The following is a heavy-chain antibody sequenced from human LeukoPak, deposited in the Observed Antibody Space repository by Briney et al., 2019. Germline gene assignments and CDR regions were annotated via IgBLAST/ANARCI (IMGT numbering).Heavy chain of an antibody. CDR3: VKMAGWFDP. D-gene: IGHD5-24*01. Sequence: SETLSLTCTVSGDSASSGSYFWSWIRQPPGKGLEWIGYISYSGSTSYNSSLKSRVTISVDTSKNQFSLKLSSMTAADTAVYFCVKMAGWFDPWGQGTLVTVSS. V-gene: IGHV4-61*01. CDR2: ISYSGST. CDR1: GDSASSGSYF. J-gene: IGHJ5*02.